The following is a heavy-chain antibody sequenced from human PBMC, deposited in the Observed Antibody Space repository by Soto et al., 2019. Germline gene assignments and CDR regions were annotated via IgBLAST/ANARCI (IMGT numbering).Heavy chain of an antibody. CDR3: ARQGEAARGSVVSWFDP. J-gene: IGHJ5*02. V-gene: IGHV4-39*01. D-gene: IGHD6-6*01. Sequence: QLQLQESGPGLVKPSETLSLTCTVSGGSISSSSYYWGWIRQPPGKGLEWIGSIYYSGSTYYNPSLKSRVTISVDTSKNQFSLKLSSVTVADTAVYYCARQGEAARGSVVSWFDPWGQGTLVTVSS. CDR2: IYYSGST. CDR1: GGSISSSSYY.